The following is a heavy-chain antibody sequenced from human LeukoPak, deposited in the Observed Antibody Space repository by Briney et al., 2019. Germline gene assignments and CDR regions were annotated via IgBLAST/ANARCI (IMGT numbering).Heavy chain of an antibody. CDR3: ARTGQHDTSAYRPIDY. J-gene: IGHJ4*02. D-gene: IGHD3-22*01. Sequence: PGGSLRLSCAASGFTFSIYWMSWVRQAPGKGLEWVANIKQDGSEKYYVDSVKGRFTISRDNAKNSLYLQMNSLRAEDTAVYYCARTGQHDTSAYRPIDYWGQGTLVTVSS. CDR1: GFTFSIYW. V-gene: IGHV3-7*01. CDR2: IKQDGSEK.